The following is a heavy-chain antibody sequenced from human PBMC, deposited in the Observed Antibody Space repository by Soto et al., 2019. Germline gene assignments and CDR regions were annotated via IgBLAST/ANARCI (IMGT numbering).Heavy chain of an antibody. J-gene: IGHJ3*02. CDR2: IIPVFGTA. CDR1: GATLDTFINFG. CDR3: ARGGATKILVLMYDALEI. Sequence: QVQLVQSGAEVKKPGSSVKVSCKASGATLDTFINFGVTWVRRAPGQGLEWMGGIIPVFGTAHYAQKFQGRLTISADESTRTAYMELSSLRSEDTAVYYWARGGATKILVLMYDALEIWGQGTMVTVSS. V-gene: IGHV1-69*12. D-gene: IGHD5-12*01.